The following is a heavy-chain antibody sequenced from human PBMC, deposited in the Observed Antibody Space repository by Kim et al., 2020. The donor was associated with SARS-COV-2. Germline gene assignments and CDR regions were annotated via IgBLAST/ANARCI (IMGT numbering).Heavy chain of an antibody. CDR3: AGAHGSGSYYNDDYYYYYGMDD. Sequence: GGSLRLSCAASGFTFSSYSMNWVRQAPGKGLEWVSSISSSSSYIYYADSVKGRFTISRDNAKNSLYLQMNSLRAEDTAVYYCAGAHGSGSYYNDDYYYYYGMDDWGQGTTVTVSS. CDR1: GFTFSSYS. CDR2: ISSSSSYI. D-gene: IGHD3-10*01. V-gene: IGHV3-21*04. J-gene: IGHJ6*02.